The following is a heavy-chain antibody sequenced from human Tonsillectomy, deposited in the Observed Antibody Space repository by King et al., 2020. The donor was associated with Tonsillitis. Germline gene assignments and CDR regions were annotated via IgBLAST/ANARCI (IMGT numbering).Heavy chain of an antibody. CDR2: IPNSGST. Sequence: VQLQESGPGLVKPSQTLSLTCTVSGDSISSGSYYWTWIRQPAGKEWEWIGRIPNSGSTNYNPSLTCRVTMSLQTSKNPFSLKLSSVTAADTAVYYCARAGRYYDRSGYYHYFDYWGQGTLVTVSS. CDR1: GDSISSGSYY. CDR3: ARAGRYYDRSGYYHYFDY. J-gene: IGHJ4*02. V-gene: IGHV4-61*02. D-gene: IGHD3-22*01.